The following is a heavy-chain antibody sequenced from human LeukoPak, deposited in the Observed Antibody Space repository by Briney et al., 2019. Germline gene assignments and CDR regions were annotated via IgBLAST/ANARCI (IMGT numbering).Heavy chain of an antibody. D-gene: IGHD3-22*01. CDR1: GFTFSAYW. J-gene: IGHJ4*02. CDR2: IKEDGSEK. Sequence: GGSLRLSCASSGFTFSAYWMNWVRQAPGKGLEGVANIKEDGSEKYYVDSVKGRFTISRDNAKKSLYLQMNSLRAEDTAVYYCARVTAYDRSNYYRPFDYWGQGTVVTVSS. CDR3: ARVTAYDRSNYYRPFDY. V-gene: IGHV3-7*01.